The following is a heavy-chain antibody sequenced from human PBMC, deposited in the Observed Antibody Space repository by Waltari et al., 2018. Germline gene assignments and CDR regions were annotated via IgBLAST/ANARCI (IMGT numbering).Heavy chain of an antibody. Sequence: QVQLQQWAAGLLKPSETLSLTCAVYGWSFSGSHWTWIRQPPGNGLEWIGEITHTGSTNYSPSLKSRVTMSADTSKNQFSLKLSSVTAADTAVYYCARRHYGILTGDIYYYYYMDVWGIGSTVTVSS. CDR3: ARRHYGILTGDIYYYYYMDV. CDR1: GWSFSGSH. J-gene: IGHJ6*03. CDR2: ITHTGST. D-gene: IGHD3-9*01. V-gene: IGHV4-34*01.